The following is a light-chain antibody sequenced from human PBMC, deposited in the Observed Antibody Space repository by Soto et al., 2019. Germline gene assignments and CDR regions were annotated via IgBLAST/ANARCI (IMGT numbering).Light chain of an antibody. CDR3: SSYTTISTYV. V-gene: IGLV2-14*01. CDR2: DVR. Sequence: QSALTQPASVSGSPGQSITISCTGTSSDVGGSNYVSWYQQHPGKAPKLMIYDVRNRPSGVSNRFSGSKSVNTASLTISGLQAEDEADYDCSSYTTISTYVFGTGTRSPA. CDR1: SSDVGGSNY. J-gene: IGLJ1*01.